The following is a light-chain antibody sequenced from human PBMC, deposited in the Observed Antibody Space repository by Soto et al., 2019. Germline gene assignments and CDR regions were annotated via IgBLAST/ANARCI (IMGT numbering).Light chain of an antibody. J-gene: IGKJ4*01. CDR2: GSS. CDR1: ENVGSK. V-gene: IGKV3D-15*01. Sequence: IGLTQSPATLSVSPGERDTLSFRASENVGSKLALHQQRPGQPPRLLIYGSSTRATGISATFSGSGSRTEFTLTISSLQSEDSAVYYCQQYNNWGLSFGGGTRVEIK. CDR3: QQYNNWGLS.